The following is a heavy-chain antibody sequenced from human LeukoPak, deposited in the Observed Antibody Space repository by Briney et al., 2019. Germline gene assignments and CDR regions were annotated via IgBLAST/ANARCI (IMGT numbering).Heavy chain of an antibody. Sequence: SGPTLVKPTQTLTLTCTFSGFSLSTSGVGVGWIRQPPGKALEWLALIYWDDDKRYSPSLKSRLTITKDTSENQVVLTMTNMDPVDTATYYCAHSFGSVPYNWFDPWGQGTLVTVSS. CDR3: AHSFGSVPYNWFDP. D-gene: IGHD3-10*01. V-gene: IGHV2-5*02. CDR1: GFSLSTSGVG. CDR2: IYWDDDK. J-gene: IGHJ5*02.